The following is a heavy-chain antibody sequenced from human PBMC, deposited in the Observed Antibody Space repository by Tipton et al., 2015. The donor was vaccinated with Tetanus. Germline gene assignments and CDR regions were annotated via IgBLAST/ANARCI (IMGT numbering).Heavy chain of an antibody. D-gene: IGHD4-17*01. Sequence: LRLSCVASGFTFSAFGMHWVRQAPGKGLEWVAVIWHDGSNEYYADSVKGRFTISRDNSKNTVNLQMNSLRVEDTAVYFCVRDRLRSKYFSGMDVWGQGNTVIVSS. CDR2: IWHDGSNE. CDR1: GFTFSAFG. CDR3: VRDRLRSKYFSGMDV. V-gene: IGHV3-33*01. J-gene: IGHJ6*02.